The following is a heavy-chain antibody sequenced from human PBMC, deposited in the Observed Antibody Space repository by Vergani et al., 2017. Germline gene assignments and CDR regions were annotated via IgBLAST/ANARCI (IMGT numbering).Heavy chain of an antibody. CDR3: WIYLKHRGDSDGYSYYYYYRDV. V-gene: IGHV4-61*01. J-gene: IGHJ6*03. CDR2: IYYSGST. Sequence: QVQLQESGPGLVKPSETLSLTCTVSGGSVSSGSYYWSWIRQPPGKGLEWIGYIYYSGSTNYNPPLKSRVTISVDTSKNQFSLKLSSVTAADTAVYYCWIYLKHRGDSDGYSYYYYYRDVWGKGTTVTVSS. CDR1: GGSVSSGSYY. D-gene: IGHD5-18*01.